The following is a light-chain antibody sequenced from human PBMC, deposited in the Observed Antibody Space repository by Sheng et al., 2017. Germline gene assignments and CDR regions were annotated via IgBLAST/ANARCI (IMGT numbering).Light chain of an antibody. CDR3: NSRDTSGKHPV. V-gene: IGLV3-19*01. CDR1: SLRTYY. CDR2: GKD. J-gene: IGLJ2*01. Sequence: SSELTQDPAVSVALGQTVRITCQGDSLRTYYASWYQQKPGQAPVIVIFGKDNRPSGIPGRFSGSSSGNTASLTITGAQAEDEADYYCNSRDTSGKHPVFGGGTKVTVL.